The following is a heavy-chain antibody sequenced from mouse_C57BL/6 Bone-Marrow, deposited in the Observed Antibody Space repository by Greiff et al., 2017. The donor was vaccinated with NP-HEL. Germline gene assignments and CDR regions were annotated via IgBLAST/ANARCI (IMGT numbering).Heavy chain of an antibody. CDR1: GYTFTSYW. D-gene: IGHD4-1*01. V-gene: IGHV1-69*01. CDR3: ALNWAWFAY. J-gene: IGHJ3*01. Sequence: QVQLQQPGAELVMPGASVKLSCKASGYTFTSYWMHWVKQRPGQGLEWIGEIDPSDSYTNYNQKFKGKSTLTVDKSSSTAYMQLSSLTSEDSAVYYCALNWAWFAYWGQGTLVTVSA. CDR2: IDPSDSYT.